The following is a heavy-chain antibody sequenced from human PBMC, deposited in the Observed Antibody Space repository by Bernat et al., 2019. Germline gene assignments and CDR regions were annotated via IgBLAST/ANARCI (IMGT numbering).Heavy chain of an antibody. D-gene: IGHD1-1*01. J-gene: IGHJ4*02. CDR1: GFTFSSYA. CDR3: VRDPNRKLDY. CDR2: ISYDGSNK. Sequence: QVQLVESGGGVVQPGRSLRLSCAASGFTFSSYAMHWVRQAPGKGLEWVAVISYDGSNKYYADSVKGRFTMSRDNAKNTVYLQMNSLRAEDTAVYYCVRDPNRKLDYWGQGTQVTVSP. V-gene: IGHV3-30*07.